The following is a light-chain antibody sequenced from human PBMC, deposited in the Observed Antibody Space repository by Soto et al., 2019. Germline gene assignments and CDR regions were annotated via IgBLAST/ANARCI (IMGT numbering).Light chain of an antibody. V-gene: IGLV1-51*01. CDR1: SSNIGINY. CDR2: DNN. Sequence: QSVLTQPPSVSAAPGQTVTISCSGSSSNIGINYVSWYQHLPGTAPKLLISDNNKRPSGIPDRFSGSKSGTSATLGVTGLQTGDEADYYCGTWDSSLNTWVFGGGTKVTVL. J-gene: IGLJ3*02. CDR3: GTWDSSLNTWV.